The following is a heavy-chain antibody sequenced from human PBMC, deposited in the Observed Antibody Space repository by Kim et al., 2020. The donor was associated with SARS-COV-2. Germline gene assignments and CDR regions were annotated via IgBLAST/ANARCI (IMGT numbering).Heavy chain of an antibody. V-gene: IGHV3-30*02. CDR3: AKISGSYDY. Sequence: SNKYYADSVKGRVTISRDNSKNTRYLQMNSLRAEDTAVYYCAKISGSYDYWGQGTLVTVSS. J-gene: IGHJ4*02. CDR2: SNK. D-gene: IGHD1-26*01.